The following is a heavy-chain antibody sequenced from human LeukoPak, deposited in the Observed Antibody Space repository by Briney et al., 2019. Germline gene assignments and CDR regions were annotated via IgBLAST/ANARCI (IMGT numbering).Heavy chain of an antibody. V-gene: IGHV3-66*01. J-gene: IGHJ4*02. CDR1: GFTVSSNY. D-gene: IGHD1-26*01. CDR2: IYSGGST. CDR3: ARAVGATDEYYFDY. Sequence: GGSLRLSCAASGFTVSSNYMSWVRQAPGKGLEWVSVIYSGGSTYYADSMKGRFTISRDNSKNTLYLQMNSLRAEDTAVYYCARAVGATDEYYFDYWGQGPLVTVPS.